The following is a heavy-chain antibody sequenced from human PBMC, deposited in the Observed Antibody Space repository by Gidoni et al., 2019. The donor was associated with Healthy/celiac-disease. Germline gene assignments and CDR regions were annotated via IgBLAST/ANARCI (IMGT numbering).Heavy chain of an antibody. D-gene: IGHD1-26*01. CDR3: ASSLFIVGAPRFDY. CDR2: IYYSGST. Sequence: QVQLQESGPGLVKPSETLSLTCTVSGGSISSYYWSWIRQPPGKGLEWIGYIYYSGSTNYNPSLKSRVTISVDTSKNQFSLKLSSVTAADTAVYYCASSLFIVGAPRFDYWGQGTLVTVSS. CDR1: GGSISSYY. J-gene: IGHJ4*02. V-gene: IGHV4-59*08.